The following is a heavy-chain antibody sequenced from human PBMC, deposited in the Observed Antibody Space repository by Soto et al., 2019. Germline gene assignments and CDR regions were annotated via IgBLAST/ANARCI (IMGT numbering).Heavy chain of an antibody. CDR3: AKDLPTLSKPLNYYDTSGWSLSS. V-gene: IGHV3-53*05. D-gene: IGHD3-22*01. CDR1: GFTVSSNY. Sequence: GGSLRLSCAASGFTVSSNYMIRVRQAPGKGLEWVSVIYSGGSTYYADSVKGRFAISRDNSKNTLYLHMNSLRTEDTAVYYCAKDLPTLSKPLNYYDTSGWSLSSWGQGTLVTVSS. CDR2: IYSGGST. J-gene: IGHJ4*02.